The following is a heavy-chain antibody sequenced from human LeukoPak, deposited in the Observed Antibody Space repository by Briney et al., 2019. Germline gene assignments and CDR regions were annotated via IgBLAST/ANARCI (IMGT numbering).Heavy chain of an antibody. D-gene: IGHD1-26*01. CDR3: ARSLPGAIGAADL. CDR2: IHSSGST. V-gene: IGHV4-59*01. J-gene: IGHJ4*02. Sequence: SETLSLTCTVSGGSIISFYWSWFRQPPGQGLEWIAFIHSSGSTGYSPSLKSRVTISVDTSKHHFSLKVTSLTPADTGVYYCARSLPGAIGAADLWGQGTLVTVSS. CDR1: GGSIISFY.